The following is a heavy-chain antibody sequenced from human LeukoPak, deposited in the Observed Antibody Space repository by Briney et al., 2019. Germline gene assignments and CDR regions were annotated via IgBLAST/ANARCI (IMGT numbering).Heavy chain of an antibody. V-gene: IGHV3-23*01. CDR1: GFTFSSYA. Sequence: GGSLRLSCAASGFTFSSYAMSWVRQAPGKGLEWVSGISGRGDNTYYADSVKGRFTISRDNSKKTLYVQVNSLGTEDTAAYYCAKASPRVLIVVDYWGQGTLVTVSS. CDR2: ISGRGDNT. J-gene: IGHJ4*02. CDR3: AKASPRVLIVVDY. D-gene: IGHD3-22*01.